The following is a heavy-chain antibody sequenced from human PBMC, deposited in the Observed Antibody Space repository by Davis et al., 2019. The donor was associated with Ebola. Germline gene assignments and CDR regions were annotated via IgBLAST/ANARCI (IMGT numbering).Heavy chain of an antibody. CDR2: INHSGST. CDR1: GGSFSGYY. J-gene: IGHJ2*01. D-gene: IGHD4-23*01. Sequence: SETLSLTCAVYGGSFSGYYWSWIRQPPGKGLEWLGEINHSGSTNYNPSLKSRVTISVDTSKNQFSLKLSSVTTADTAVYYCARGRLRWYRTTLNWYFDLWGRGTLVTVSS. CDR3: ARGRLRWYRTTLNWYFDL. V-gene: IGHV4-34*01.